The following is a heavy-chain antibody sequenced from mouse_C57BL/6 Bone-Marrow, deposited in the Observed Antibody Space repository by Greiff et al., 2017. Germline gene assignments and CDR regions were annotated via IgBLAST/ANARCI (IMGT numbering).Heavy chain of an antibody. V-gene: IGHV14-2*01. CDR3: APYAMDY. CDR2: ICPEGGAN. Sequence: EVQLQESGAELVKPGASVTLSCTASGFNINDYYMRWVKQRTEQGLEWIGRICPEGGANKYAPICHGKATITADTSSNIAYLQPSSLTSEDTAVYYCAPYAMDYWGQGTSVTVSS. CDR1: GFNINDYY. J-gene: IGHJ4*01.